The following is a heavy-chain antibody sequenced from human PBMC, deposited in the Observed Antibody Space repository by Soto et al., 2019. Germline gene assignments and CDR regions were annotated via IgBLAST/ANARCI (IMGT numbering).Heavy chain of an antibody. CDR3: ARAQGNYYYYGMNV. CDR1: GGSISSSSYY. Sequence: PSETLSLTCTVSGGSISSSSYYWGWIRQPPGKGLEWIGSIYYSGRTYYNPALKSRITISLDTSRNQFSLKLSFLTASDTAVYYCARAQGNYYYYGMNVWGQGTTVT. V-gene: IGHV4-39*01. J-gene: IGHJ6*02. CDR2: IYYSGRT.